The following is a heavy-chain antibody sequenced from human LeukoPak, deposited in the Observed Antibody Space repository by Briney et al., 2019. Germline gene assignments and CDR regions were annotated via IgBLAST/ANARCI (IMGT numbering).Heavy chain of an antibody. V-gene: IGHV3-7*01. CDR3: ARKLGTPGP. CDR1: GFTFSTYS. J-gene: IGHJ5*02. CDR2: IKQDISEK. Sequence: GGSLRLSCAASGFTFSTYSMGWVRQAPGKGLEWVASIKQDISEKYYVDSVKGRFTISRDNAKNSLYLQMNSLRAEDTAVYYCARKLGTPGPWGQGTLVTVSS. D-gene: IGHD4-23*01.